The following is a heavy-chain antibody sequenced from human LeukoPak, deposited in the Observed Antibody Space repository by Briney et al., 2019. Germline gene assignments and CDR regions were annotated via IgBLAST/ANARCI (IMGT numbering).Heavy chain of an antibody. CDR3: TREDYSSGSISDY. Sequence: PGGSLRLSCAASGFTFSGSAMHWVRQASGKGLEWVGRIRSKANSYATAYAASVKGRFTISRDDSKNTAYLQMSSLKTEDTAVYYCTREDYSSGSISDYWGQGTLVTVSS. J-gene: IGHJ4*02. V-gene: IGHV3-73*01. CDR2: IRSKANSYAT. D-gene: IGHD6-19*01. CDR1: GFTFSGSA.